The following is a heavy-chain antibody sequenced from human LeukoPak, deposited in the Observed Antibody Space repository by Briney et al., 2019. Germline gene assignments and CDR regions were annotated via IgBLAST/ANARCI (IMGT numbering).Heavy chain of an antibody. CDR2: INHSGST. V-gene: IGHV4-34*01. Sequence: SETLSLTCAVYGGSFSGYYWSWIRQPPGKGLELIGEINHSGSTNYNPSLKSRVTISVDTSKNQFSLKLSSVTAADTAVYYCARGEFTYYYDSSGPAGYWGQGTLVTVSS. CDR1: GGSFSGYY. D-gene: IGHD3-22*01. J-gene: IGHJ4*02. CDR3: ARGEFTYYYDSSGPAGY.